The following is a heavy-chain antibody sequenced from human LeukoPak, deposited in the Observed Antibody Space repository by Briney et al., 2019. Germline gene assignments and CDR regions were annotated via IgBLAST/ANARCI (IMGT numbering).Heavy chain of an antibody. CDR2: ISSSSTFI. D-gene: IGHD6-13*01. J-gene: IGHJ5*02. V-gene: IGHV3-21*01. CDR1: GFTFNSYS. CDR3: ASIAAEVDWFDP. Sequence: GGSLRLSCAASGFTFNSYSVNWVRQAPGKGLEWVSCISSSSTFIYYADSVKGRFTVSRDNAKNSVFLQMSSLRVEDTAVYYCASIAAEVDWFDPWGQGTLVTVSS.